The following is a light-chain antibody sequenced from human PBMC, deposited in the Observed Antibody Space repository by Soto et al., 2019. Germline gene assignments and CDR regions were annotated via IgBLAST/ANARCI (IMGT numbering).Light chain of an antibody. CDR2: GAS. J-gene: IGKJ4*01. V-gene: IGKV3-20*01. Sequence: EFVLTQSPGTLSLSPGERATLSCRASQSVSSSYLAWYQQKPGQAPRLLIYGASSRATGIPDRFSGSGSGTDFTLTISRLEPEDFAVYYCQQYGSSPFLTFGGGTKVDIK. CDR1: QSVSSSY. CDR3: QQYGSSPFLT.